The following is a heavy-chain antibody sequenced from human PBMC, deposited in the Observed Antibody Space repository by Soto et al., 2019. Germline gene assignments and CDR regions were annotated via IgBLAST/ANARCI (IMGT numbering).Heavy chain of an antibody. CDR3: ARVSSWYNYFDY. D-gene: IGHD6-13*01. CDR1: GFTFSSYA. J-gene: IGHJ4*02. CDR2: ISSNGGST. Sequence: GGSLRLSCAASGFTFSSYAMHWVRQAPGKGLEYVSAISSNGGSTYYANSVKGRFTISRDNSKNTLYLQMGSLRAEDMAVYYCARVSSWYNYFDYWGQGTLVTVSS. V-gene: IGHV3-64*01.